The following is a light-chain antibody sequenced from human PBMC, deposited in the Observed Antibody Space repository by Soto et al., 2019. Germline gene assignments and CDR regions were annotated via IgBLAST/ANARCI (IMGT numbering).Light chain of an antibody. J-gene: IGLJ2*01. CDR3: ASYAVSSVV. V-gene: IGLV2-8*01. CDR1: SSDIGGYNY. CDR2: EVS. Sequence: QSALTQPPSASGSPGQSVTISCTGTSSDIGGYNYISWYQQHPGKAPKLMIYEVSKWPSGVPDRFSASKSGNTASLTVSGLQAEDEADYYCASYAVSSVVFGGGTKLTVL.